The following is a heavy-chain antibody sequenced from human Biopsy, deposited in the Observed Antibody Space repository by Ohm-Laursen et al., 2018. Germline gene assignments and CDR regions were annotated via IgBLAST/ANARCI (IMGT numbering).Heavy chain of an antibody. CDR2: IFYRGST. CDR3: AGDYDTSGYYYVS. J-gene: IGHJ5*02. V-gene: IGHV4-39*02. Sequence: SQTLSLTCTVSGGSISNNNYYWGWIRQPPGKGLEWIGSIFYRGSTHYKPSLKSRVNISVDTSKNHFSLKLNSVTAADTAVYYCAGDYDTSGYYYVSWGQGTLVTVSS. D-gene: IGHD3-22*01. CDR1: GGSISNNNYY.